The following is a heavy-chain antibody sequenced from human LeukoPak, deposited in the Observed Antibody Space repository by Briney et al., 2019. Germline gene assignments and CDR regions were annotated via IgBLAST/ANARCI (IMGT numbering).Heavy chain of an antibody. J-gene: IGHJ4*02. V-gene: IGHV4-59*08. CDR3: VRMGGYSGYATH. CDR2: MHSSGSA. Sequence: SETLSLTCTVSGGSISPYYWSWIRQPPGKGLEWIGYMHSSGSANNNPSLKSRDTISVDTSKNQFSLKLSSVTAADTAVYYCVRMGGYSGYATHWGQGTLVTVSS. CDR1: GGSISPYY. D-gene: IGHD5-12*01.